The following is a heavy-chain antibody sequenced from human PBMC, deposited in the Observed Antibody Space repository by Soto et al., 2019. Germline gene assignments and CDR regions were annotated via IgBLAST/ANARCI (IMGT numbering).Heavy chain of an antibody. Sequence: QVQLQESGPGLVKPSQTLSLTCTVSGGSISSGDYYWSWIRQPPGKGLEWIGYIYYSGSTYYNPSLKSRVTILVDTSKNQFSLKLSSVTAADTAVYYCARDSHDNSNYLSNWFDPWGQEPWSPSPQ. J-gene: IGHJ5*02. V-gene: IGHV4-30-4*01. D-gene: IGHD4-4*01. CDR2: IYYSGST. CDR1: GGSISSGDYY. CDR3: ARDSHDNSNYLSNWFDP.